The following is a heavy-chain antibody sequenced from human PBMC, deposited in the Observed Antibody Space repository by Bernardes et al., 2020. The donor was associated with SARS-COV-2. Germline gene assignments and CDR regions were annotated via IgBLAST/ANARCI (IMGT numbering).Heavy chain of an antibody. CDR1: GGSISSDY. D-gene: IGHD5-12*01. CDR3: PRESGTIVTTTERFDY. V-gene: IGHV4-4*07. Sequence: SETLSLTCTVSGGSISSDYWSWIRQPAGKGLEWIGRIYSTGTTNYNPSLKSRVTMSVDTSKNQFSLKVTHVTAADTAVYYCPRESGTIVTTTERFDYWGQGTLVTVSS. CDR2: IYSTGTT. J-gene: IGHJ4*02.